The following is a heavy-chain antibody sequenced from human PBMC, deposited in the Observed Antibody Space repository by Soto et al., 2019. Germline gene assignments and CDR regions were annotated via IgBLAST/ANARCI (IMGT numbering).Heavy chain of an antibody. CDR1: GFTFSDYG. CDR2: IWYDGSNK. V-gene: IGHV3-33*01. D-gene: IGHD5-18*01. CDR3: ARDGDTAMVTSFEYYYGMDV. J-gene: IGHJ6*02. Sequence: QVQLVESGGGVVQPGRSLRLSCAASGFTFSDYGMHWVRQAPGKGLEWVAVIWYDGSNKYYADSVKGRFTISRDNSKNTLYLHMNSLRAEDTAVYYCARDGDTAMVTSFEYYYGMDVWGQGTTVTVSS.